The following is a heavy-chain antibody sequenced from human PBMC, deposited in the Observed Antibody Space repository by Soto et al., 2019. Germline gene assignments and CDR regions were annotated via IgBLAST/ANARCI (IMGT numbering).Heavy chain of an antibody. J-gene: IGHJ4*02. D-gene: IGHD1-26*01. Sequence: QVQLVESGGGVVQPGGSLRLSCAASGFTFSHYAMHWVRQAPGKGLEWVALMSYDGSNEYYADSVKGRFTISRDNSKNTTDLQINSMRAEETAVYYCAKDGSQNFVFWAQGTLVTLSS. V-gene: IGHV3-30*18. CDR3: AKDGSQNFVF. CDR1: GFTFSHYA. CDR2: MSYDGSNE.